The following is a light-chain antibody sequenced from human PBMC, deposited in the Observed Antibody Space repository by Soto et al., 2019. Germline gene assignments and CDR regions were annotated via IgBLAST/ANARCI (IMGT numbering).Light chain of an antibody. V-gene: IGKV3-20*01. J-gene: IGKJ2*01. CDR2: AAS. Sequence: EIVLMQSPGTVSLSPGERATLSCRASQTMTRAYVAWYQQKPGQAPRLLIYAASYRATGISDKFSGSGSGTDFSLTISRLEPEDSAVYYCHQYHSPPQTFGQGTKVEIK. CDR1: QTMTRAY. CDR3: HQYHSPPQT.